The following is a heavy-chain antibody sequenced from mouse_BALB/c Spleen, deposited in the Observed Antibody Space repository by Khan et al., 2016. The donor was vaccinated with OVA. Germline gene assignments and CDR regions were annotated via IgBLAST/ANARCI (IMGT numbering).Heavy chain of an antibody. CDR1: GYTFPEYT. Sequence: VRLQQSGPELVKPGASVKISCKTSGYTFPEYTVHWVKQSLGKSLDWIGVINPKNGGTAYNQKFKGKATLTVDKSSHTAYMEFRSLTSDDSAVYYCARDAGRYWGQGTSVTVAS. J-gene: IGHJ4*01. D-gene: IGHD3-3*01. V-gene: IGHV1-18*01. CDR2: INPKNGGT. CDR3: ARDAGRY.